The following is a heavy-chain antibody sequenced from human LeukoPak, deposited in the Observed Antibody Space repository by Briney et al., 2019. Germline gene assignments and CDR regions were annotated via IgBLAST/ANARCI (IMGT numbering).Heavy chain of an antibody. V-gene: IGHV1-69*04. D-gene: IGHD6-13*01. CDR2: VIPILGIA. J-gene: IGHJ4*02. Sequence: SVKVSCKASGGTFSSYAISWVRQAPGQGLEWMGRVIPILGIANYAQKFQGRVTITADKSTSTAYMELSSLRPEDTAVYYCARGLGIAAAGNYFDYWGQGTLVTVSS. CDR1: GGTFSSYA. CDR3: ARGLGIAAAGNYFDY.